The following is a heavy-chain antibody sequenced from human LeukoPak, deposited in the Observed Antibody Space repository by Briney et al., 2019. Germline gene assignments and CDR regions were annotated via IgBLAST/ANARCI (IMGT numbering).Heavy chain of an antibody. V-gene: IGHV1-24*01. Sequence: ASVKVSCKVSGYTLTELSMHWVRQAPGKGLEWMGGFDPEDGETIYAQKFQGRVTMTEDTSTDTAYMELSSLRSEDTAVYYCATDLFGSSGWYWDYWGQGTLVTVSS. D-gene: IGHD6-19*01. CDR2: FDPEDGET. CDR3: ATDLFGSSGWYWDY. J-gene: IGHJ4*02. CDR1: GYTLTELS.